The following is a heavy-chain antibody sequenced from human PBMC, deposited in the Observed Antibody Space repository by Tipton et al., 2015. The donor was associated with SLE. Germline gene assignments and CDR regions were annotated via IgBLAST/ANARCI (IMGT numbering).Heavy chain of an antibody. CDR2: INHSGST. J-gene: IGHJ2*01. D-gene: IGHD6-19*01. V-gene: IGHV4-34*01. Sequence: LRLSCAVYGGSFSGYYWSWIRQPPGKGLEWIGEINHSGSTNYNPSLKSRVTISVDTSKNQFSLKLSSVTAADTAVYYCARGPLQWLACFELWGRGPRVTVSS. CDR1: GGSFSGYY. CDR3: ARGPLQWLACFEL.